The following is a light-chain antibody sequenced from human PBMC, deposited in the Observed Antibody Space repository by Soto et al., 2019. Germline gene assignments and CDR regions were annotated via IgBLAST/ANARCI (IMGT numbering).Light chain of an antibody. V-gene: IGLV2-14*01. J-gene: IGLJ2*01. CDR3: SSYTSSSTVV. Sequence: QSALTQPASVSGSPGQSITISCTGTSSDVGGYNYVSWYQQHPGIAPKLMIYDVSNRPPGVSNRFSGSKSGNTASLTISGLQAEDEADYYCSSYTSSSTVVFGGGTKLTVL. CDR1: SSDVGGYNY. CDR2: DVS.